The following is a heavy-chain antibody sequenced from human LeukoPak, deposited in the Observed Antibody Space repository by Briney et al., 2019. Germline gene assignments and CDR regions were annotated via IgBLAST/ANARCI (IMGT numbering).Heavy chain of an antibody. D-gene: IGHD2-15*01. CDR2: IIPIFGTA. CDR1: GGTFSSYA. Sequence: SVKVSCKASGGTFSSYAISWVRQAPGQGLEWMGGIIPIFGTANYAQKFQGRVTITADKSTSTAYMELSSLRSEDTAVYYCARGLQLGYCSGGSCYVWFDPWGQGTLVTVSS. J-gene: IGHJ5*02. V-gene: IGHV1-69*06. CDR3: ARGLQLGYCSGGSCYVWFDP.